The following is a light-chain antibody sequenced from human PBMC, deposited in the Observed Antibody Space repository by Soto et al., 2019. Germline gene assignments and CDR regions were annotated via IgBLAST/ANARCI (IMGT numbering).Light chain of an antibody. CDR3: TSYTSSSTYV. Sequence: QSALTQPASVSGSPGQSITISCTGTSSDVGGYNSVSWYQQHPGKTPKLMIYDVYKRPSGVSNRFSGSKSDNTASLTISGLQAEDEADYYCTSYTSSSTYVFGTGTKVTVL. J-gene: IGLJ1*01. V-gene: IGLV2-14*01. CDR1: SSDVGGYNS. CDR2: DVY.